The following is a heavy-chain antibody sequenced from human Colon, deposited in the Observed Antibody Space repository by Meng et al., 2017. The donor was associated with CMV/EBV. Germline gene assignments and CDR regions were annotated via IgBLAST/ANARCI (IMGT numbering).Heavy chain of an antibody. J-gene: IGHJ4*02. D-gene: IGHD2/OR15-2a*01. V-gene: IGHV3-30*04. CDR3: ARLLGVTPERNSKYFDY. CDR2: ISYDGSNK. CDR1: GFTFSSYT. Sequence: GESLKISCAASGFTFSSYTMHWVRQAPGKGLEWVAVISYDGSNKYYADSVKGRFTISRDNSKNTLYLQMNSLRAEDTAVYYCARLLGVTPERNSKYFDYWGQGTLVTVSS.